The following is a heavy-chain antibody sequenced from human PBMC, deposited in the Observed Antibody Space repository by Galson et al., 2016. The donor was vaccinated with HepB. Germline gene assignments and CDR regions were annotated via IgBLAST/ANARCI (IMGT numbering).Heavy chain of an antibody. Sequence: TLSLTCTVSRGSFSSGTYYWNWIRQHPGKGLEWIASIYYTERVYYTEKAYYNPSLKSRSVISIDTSKSQISLKLNSVTAADTAVYYCARAHSGTYGMPLDYWGPGTLVTVSS. J-gene: IGHJ4*02. CDR3: ARAHSGTYGMPLDY. V-gene: IGHV4-31*10. D-gene: IGHD1-26*01. CDR1: RGSFSSGTYY. CDR2: IYYTERVYYTEKA.